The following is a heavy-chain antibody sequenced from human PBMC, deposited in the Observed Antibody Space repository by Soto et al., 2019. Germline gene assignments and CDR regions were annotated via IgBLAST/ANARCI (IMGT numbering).Heavy chain of an antibody. Sequence: EVQLLESGGGLVQPGGSLRLSCAAAGFTFSNYALTWVRQSPGKGLEWVSTFSGSGGSTYYADSVGGRFTISRDNSKNTLFLQMNSLRVEDTAIYYCARDWTGDTCPCLDVWGQGTTVSVSS. CDR2: FSGSGGST. CDR1: GFTFSNYA. D-gene: IGHD3-3*01. J-gene: IGHJ6*02. V-gene: IGHV3-23*01. CDR3: ARDWTGDTCPCLDV.